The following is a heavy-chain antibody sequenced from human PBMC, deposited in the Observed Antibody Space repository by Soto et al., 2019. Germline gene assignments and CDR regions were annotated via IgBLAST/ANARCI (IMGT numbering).Heavy chain of an antibody. CDR2: LSTSRTYI. Sequence: GGSLRLSCATSGFNFGSYTMHWVRQAPGKGLEWVSSLSTSRTYIYYADSVKGRFTISRDNAKNSLYLQMNSLRAEDTAVYYCAREGSYDSSGHYIQAFCYWGQGTPVTVS. J-gene: IGHJ4*02. CDR3: AREGSYDSSGHYIQAFCY. D-gene: IGHD3-22*01. CDR1: GFNFGSYT. V-gene: IGHV3-21*06.